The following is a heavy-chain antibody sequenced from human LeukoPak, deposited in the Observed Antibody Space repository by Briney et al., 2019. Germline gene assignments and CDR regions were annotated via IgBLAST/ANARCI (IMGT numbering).Heavy chain of an antibody. CDR3: ARGVGYSYGYRTYYYYYMDV. CDR2: INHRGST. V-gene: IGHV4-34*01. Sequence: PSETLSLTCAVYGGSFSGYYGSGIRQPPGKGREGIGEINHRGSTNYNPSLKSRVTISVDTSKNQFSLKLSSVTAADTAVYYCARGVGYSYGYRTYYYYYMDVWGKGTTVTVSS. CDR1: GGSFSGYY. J-gene: IGHJ6*03. D-gene: IGHD5-18*01.